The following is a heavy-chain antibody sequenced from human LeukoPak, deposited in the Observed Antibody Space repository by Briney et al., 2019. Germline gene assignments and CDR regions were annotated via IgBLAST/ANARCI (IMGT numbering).Heavy chain of an antibody. J-gene: IGHJ6*02. D-gene: IGHD2-15*01. Sequence: SETLSLTCTVYGGSISSHYRSSIRQPPGKGLEWIGYIYYSGSTNYNPSLKSRVTISVDTSKNQFSLKLSSVTAADPGVDYWAIREAVVVAEYYGLDVWGQGTTVTVSS. V-gene: IGHV4-59*11. CDR2: IYYSGST. CDR3: AIREAVVVAEYYGLDV. CDR1: GGSISSHY.